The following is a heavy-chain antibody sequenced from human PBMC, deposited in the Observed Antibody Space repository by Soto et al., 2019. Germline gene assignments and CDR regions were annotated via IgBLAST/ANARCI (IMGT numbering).Heavy chain of an antibody. CDR1: GFTFSSYA. Sequence: GGSLRLSCAASGFTFSSYAMSWVRQAPGKGLEWVSSISGDGSEIYYVDSVRGRFTISRDNAKNSLSLQMNSLRTEDTALYYCATDLNWSGTWGRGTMVTVSS. CDR2: ISGDGSEI. V-gene: IGHV3-21*03. J-gene: IGHJ3*01. D-gene: IGHD3-3*01. CDR3: ATDLNWSGT.